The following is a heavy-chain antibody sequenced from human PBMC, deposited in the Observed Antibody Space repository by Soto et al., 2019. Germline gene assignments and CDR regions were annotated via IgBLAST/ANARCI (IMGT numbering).Heavy chain of an antibody. D-gene: IGHD3-10*01. CDR3: ARRTPLYASESSRFDP. J-gene: IGHJ5*02. V-gene: IGHV4-39*01. CDR2: IDYTGDT. Sequence: SETLSLTCTVAGDSITSSAYYWGWIRRPPGKGREWIGTIDYTGDTKYNPSLEGRVTISADTSKNQFSLRLISVTAADTAVYYCARRTPLYASESSRFDPWGHGALVTVSS. CDR1: GDSITSSAYY.